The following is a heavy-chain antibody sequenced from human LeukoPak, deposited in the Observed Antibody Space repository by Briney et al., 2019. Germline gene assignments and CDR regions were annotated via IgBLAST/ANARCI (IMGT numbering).Heavy chain of an antibody. V-gene: IGHV3-7*01. CDR1: GFTFSSYW. Sequence: GGSLRLSCAASGFTFSSYWMSWVRQAPGKGLEWVANIKQDGSEKYYVDSVKGRFTISRDNAKNSLYLQMNSLRAEDTAVYYCARDLAPHDRGAFDYWGQGTLGTVSS. CDR2: IKQDGSEK. D-gene: IGHD3-10*01. CDR3: ARDLAPHDRGAFDY. J-gene: IGHJ4*02.